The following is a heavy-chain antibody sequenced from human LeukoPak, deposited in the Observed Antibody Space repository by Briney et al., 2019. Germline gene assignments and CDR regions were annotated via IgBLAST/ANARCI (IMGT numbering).Heavy chain of an antibody. V-gene: IGHV3-74*01. CDR2: INTDGSTT. J-gene: IGHJ4*02. D-gene: IGHD4-23*01. Sequence: GGSLRLSWAASGFTFRSYWMHWVRQVPGKGLMWVSHINTDGSTTTYADSVKGRFTISRDNAKNTLYLQMNSLRAEDTAVYYCARGRPHGNDYWGQGTLVTVSS. CDR3: ARGRPHGNDY. CDR1: GFTFRSYW.